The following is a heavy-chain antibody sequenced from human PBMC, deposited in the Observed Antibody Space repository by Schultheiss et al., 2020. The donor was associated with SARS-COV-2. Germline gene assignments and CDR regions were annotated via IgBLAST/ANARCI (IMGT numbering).Heavy chain of an antibody. V-gene: IGHV3-23*01. CDR3: ARDLGRSGWYGFDY. J-gene: IGHJ4*02. CDR1: GISFSSHA. D-gene: IGHD6-19*01. Sequence: GGSLRLSCVVSGISFSSHAMSWVRQAPGKGLDWVSSISGSGSGTYNADSVRGRFTISRDNSENNLYLQIHSLRAEDTAVYYCARDLGRSGWYGFDYWGQGTRVTVAS. CDR2: ISGSGSGT.